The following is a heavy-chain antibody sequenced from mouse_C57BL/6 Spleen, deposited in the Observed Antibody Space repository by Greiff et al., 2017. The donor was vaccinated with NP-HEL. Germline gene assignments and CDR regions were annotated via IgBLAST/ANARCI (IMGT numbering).Heavy chain of an antibody. CDR1: GYTFTDYE. J-gene: IGHJ1*03. CDR3: ARDWSKLPRYFDV. Sequence: QVQLQQSGAELVRPGASVTLSCKASGYTFTDYEMHWVKQTPVHGLEWIGAIDPETGGTAYNQKFKGKAILTADKSSSTAYMELRSLTSEDSAVYYCARDWSKLPRYFDVWGTGTTVTVSS. D-gene: IGHD2-5*01. CDR2: IDPETGGT. V-gene: IGHV1-15*01.